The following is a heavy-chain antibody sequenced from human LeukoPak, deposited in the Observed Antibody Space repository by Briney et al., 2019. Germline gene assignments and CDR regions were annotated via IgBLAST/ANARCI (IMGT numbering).Heavy chain of an antibody. CDR1: GFTFRSYW. V-gene: IGHV3-7*03. CDR2: IKQDGSEK. Sequence: GVSLRRSCAASGFTFRSYWMRGVRQAPGKGLEWVANIKQDGSEKNYVDSVKGRFTISRDNAKNSLYLQMNSLRAEDTAVYYCASGLELDYWGQGTLVTVSS. CDR3: ASGLELDY. J-gene: IGHJ4*02.